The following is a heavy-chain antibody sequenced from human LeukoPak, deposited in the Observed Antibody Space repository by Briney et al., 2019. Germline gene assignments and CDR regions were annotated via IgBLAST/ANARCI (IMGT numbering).Heavy chain of an antibody. Sequence: QTGGSLRLPCAGSGCTFSGSAMSWVRQATGEGLEGVSLISYSGANSYYTDSVRGRFTISRDNSKDTLFLQMNSLRAEDTAIYYCARDMQLSTWGLGTMVTVSS. CDR1: GCTFSGSA. CDR2: ISYSGANS. V-gene: IGHV3-23*01. D-gene: IGHD3-16*02. CDR3: ARDMQLST. J-gene: IGHJ3*01.